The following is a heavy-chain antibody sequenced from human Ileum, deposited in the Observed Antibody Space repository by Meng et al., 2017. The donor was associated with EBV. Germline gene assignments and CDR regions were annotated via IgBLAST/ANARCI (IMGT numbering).Heavy chain of an antibody. Sequence: EVQLVESGGGMVKPGGAVRLSCVVSGFIYTSYNMNWFRQAPGKGLEWVSSISSAGSYIDYADSVKGRFTISRDNAENLLYLQMNSLRADDTAVYYCARDGLRGDPFDYWGQGTLVTVSS. V-gene: IGHV3-21*01. CDR1: GFIYTSYN. J-gene: IGHJ4*02. CDR2: ISSAGSYI. CDR3: ARDGLRGDPFDY. D-gene: IGHD2-21*02.